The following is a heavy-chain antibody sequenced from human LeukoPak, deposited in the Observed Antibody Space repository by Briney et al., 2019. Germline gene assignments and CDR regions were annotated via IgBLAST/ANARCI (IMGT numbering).Heavy chain of an antibody. D-gene: IGHD3-22*01. Sequence: GGSLRLSCVASGFTFSNYGMNWVRQAPGKGLEWVSIITSGVGITYYADSVKGRFTISRDNSKNTLYLQMNSLRAEDTAVYYCAKGDYYDLDDWGQGTLVTVSS. J-gene: IGHJ4*02. CDR1: GFTFSNYG. CDR2: ITSGVGIT. V-gene: IGHV3-23*01. CDR3: AKGDYYDLDD.